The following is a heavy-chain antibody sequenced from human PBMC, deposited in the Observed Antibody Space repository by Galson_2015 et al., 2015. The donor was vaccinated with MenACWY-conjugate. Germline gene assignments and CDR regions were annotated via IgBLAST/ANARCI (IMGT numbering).Heavy chain of an antibody. CDR1: GFRFTDYW. J-gene: IGHJ6*02. D-gene: IGHD4-17*01. V-gene: IGHV3-7*03. Sequence: SLRLSCAASGFRFTDYWMTWVRQAPGKGLDWVANIHQGGSRAYYADSVKGRFTISRDNAKNSVFLQMSSLRPEDSAVYYCVRDGDHGDNDGMDVWGQGTTVTVSS. CDR3: VRDGDHGDNDGMDV. CDR2: IHQGGSRA.